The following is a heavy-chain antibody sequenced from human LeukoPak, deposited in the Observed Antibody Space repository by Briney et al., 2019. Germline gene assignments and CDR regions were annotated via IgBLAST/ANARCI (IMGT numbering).Heavy chain of an antibody. Sequence: VASVKVSCKASGYTFTSYGISWVRQAPGQGLEWMGWISAYNGNTNYAQKLQGRVTMTTDTSTSTAYMELRSLRSDDTAVYYCARGITMVRGVITLDYWGQGTLVTVSS. J-gene: IGHJ4*02. V-gene: IGHV1-18*01. D-gene: IGHD3-10*01. CDR1: GYTFTSYG. CDR3: ARGITMVRGVITLDY. CDR2: ISAYNGNT.